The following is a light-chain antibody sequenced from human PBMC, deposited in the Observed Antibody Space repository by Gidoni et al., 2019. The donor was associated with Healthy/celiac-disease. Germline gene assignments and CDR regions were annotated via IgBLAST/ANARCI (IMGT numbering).Light chain of an antibody. Sequence: DIQMPQSPSSLSASVGDRVTITCRASQSISSYLNWYQHKPGKAPKLLIYSASSLQSGVPSRFSGSGSGTDFTLTIRSLQPEDCATYYCQQSYSTPYTFGQGTKLEIK. CDR3: QQSYSTPYT. CDR2: SAS. CDR1: QSISSY. V-gene: IGKV1-39*01. J-gene: IGKJ2*01.